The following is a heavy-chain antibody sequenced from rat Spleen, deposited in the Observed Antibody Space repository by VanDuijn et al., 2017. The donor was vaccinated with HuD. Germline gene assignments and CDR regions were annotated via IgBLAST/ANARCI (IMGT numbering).Heavy chain of an antibody. CDR1: GFSLISNG. CDR2: ISSGGST. V-gene: IGHV2S12*01. J-gene: IGHJ2*01. CDR3: TRDPITTRDYFDY. Sequence: QVQLKESGPGLVQPSQTLSLTCTVSGFSLISNGVSWVRQPPGKGLEWIAAISSGGSTYFTSVLKSRLSISRDTSKSQVFLKMNSLQTEDTAIYFCTRDPITTRDYFDYWGQGVMVTVSS. D-gene: IGHD1-1*01.